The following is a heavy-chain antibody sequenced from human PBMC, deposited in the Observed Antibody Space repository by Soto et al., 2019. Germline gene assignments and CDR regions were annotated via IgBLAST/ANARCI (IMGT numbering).Heavy chain of an antibody. CDR1: GGSISSDDYY. Sequence: QVQLQESGPGLVKPSQTLSLTCNASGGSISSDDYYWSWIRQPPGKGLEWIGYIYHRGGSYYNPALQSRVTLSIDTSKNRLPLKLSSVTAADTAVYYCARTSPRGSGTWFDPWGQGTLVTVSS. V-gene: IGHV4-30-4*01. CDR3: ARTSPRGSGTWFDP. J-gene: IGHJ5*02. D-gene: IGHD3-10*01. CDR2: IYHRGGS.